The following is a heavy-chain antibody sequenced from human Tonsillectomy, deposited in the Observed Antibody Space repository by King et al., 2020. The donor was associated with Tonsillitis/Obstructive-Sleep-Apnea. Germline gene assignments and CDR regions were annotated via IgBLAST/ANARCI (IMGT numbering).Heavy chain of an antibody. CDR2: ISFSGST. J-gene: IGHJ4*02. CDR1: GASISSSDYY. D-gene: IGHD7-27*01. Sequence: QLQESGPGLVKPSETLSLTCIVSGASISSSDYYWSWIRQPPGKGLEWIGSISFSGSTYYNPSLRTPVAISVDTSKNQFSLKLTSVTAADTAVYYCATLGLGIGADYFDYWGQGTLFTVSS. CDR3: ATLGLGIGADYFDY. V-gene: IGHV4-39*01.